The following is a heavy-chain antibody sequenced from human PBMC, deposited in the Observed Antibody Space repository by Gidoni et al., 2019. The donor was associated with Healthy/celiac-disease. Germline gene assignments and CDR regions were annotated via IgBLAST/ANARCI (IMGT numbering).Heavy chain of an antibody. Sequence: QVQLVQSGAEVKKPGSSVKVSCKDSGGTFSSYAISWVRQAPEQGLEWMGGIIPICGKANYAQKFQGRVTITADESTSTTYMELSSLRSEDTAVYYCARVKEIAAAGTNDYWGQGTLVTVSS. V-gene: IGHV1-69*01. D-gene: IGHD6-13*01. J-gene: IGHJ4*02. CDR3: ARVKEIAAAGTNDY. CDR1: GGTFSSYA. CDR2: IIPICGKA.